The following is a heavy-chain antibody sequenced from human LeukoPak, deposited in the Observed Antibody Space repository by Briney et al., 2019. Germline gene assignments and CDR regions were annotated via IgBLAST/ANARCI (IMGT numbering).Heavy chain of an antibody. CDR1: GGSISSGSYY. CDR3: AREAAGMTY. J-gene: IGHJ4*02. D-gene: IGHD6-13*01. CDR2: IYTSGST. V-gene: IGHV4-61*02. Sequence: PSQTLSLTCTVSGGSISSGSYYWSWIRQPAGKGLEWIGRIYTSGSTNYNPSLKSRVTISVDTSKNQFSLQLNSVTPEDTAVYYCAREAAGMTYWGQGTLVTVSS.